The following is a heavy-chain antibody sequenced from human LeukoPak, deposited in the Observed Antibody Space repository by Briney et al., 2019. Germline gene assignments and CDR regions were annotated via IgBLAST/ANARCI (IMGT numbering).Heavy chain of an antibody. CDR1: GGSFSGYY. J-gene: IGHJ4*02. V-gene: IGHV4-34*01. CDR3: ARGSYDILTGYLGGLDY. Sequence: SETLSLTRAVYGGSFSGYYWSWIRQPPGKGLEWIGEINHSGSTNYNPSLKSRVTISVDTSKNQFSLELSSVTAADTAVYYCARGSYDILTGYLGGLDYWGQGTLVTVSS. CDR2: INHSGST. D-gene: IGHD3-9*01.